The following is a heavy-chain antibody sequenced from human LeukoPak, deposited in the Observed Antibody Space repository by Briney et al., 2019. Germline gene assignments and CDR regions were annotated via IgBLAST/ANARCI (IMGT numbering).Heavy chain of an antibody. D-gene: IGHD3-10*01. J-gene: IGHJ5*02. CDR1: GYTFTGYY. CDR2: INPNSGGT. V-gene: IGHV1-2*02. CDR3: ASDPDMSIYGLVSWFDP. Sequence: ASVKVSCKASGYTFTGYYMHWVRQAPGQGLEWMGWINPNSGGTNYAQKFQGRVTMTRDTSINTAYMELSRLRSDDSAVWYWASDPDMSIYGLVSWFDPWGQGTLVTVSS.